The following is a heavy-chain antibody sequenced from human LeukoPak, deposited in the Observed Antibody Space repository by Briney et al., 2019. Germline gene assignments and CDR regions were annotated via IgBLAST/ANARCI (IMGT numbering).Heavy chain of an antibody. V-gene: IGHV3-23*01. J-gene: IGHJ4*02. Sequence: GGSLRLSCAASGFTVSSNYMNWVRQAPGKGLEWVSAISGSGGSTYYADSVKGRFTISRDNSKNTLYLQMNSLRAEDTAVYYCAKEDCSGGSCYSYYFDYWGQGTLVTVSS. CDR3: AKEDCSGGSCYSYYFDY. CDR1: GFTVSSNY. D-gene: IGHD2-15*01. CDR2: ISGSGGST.